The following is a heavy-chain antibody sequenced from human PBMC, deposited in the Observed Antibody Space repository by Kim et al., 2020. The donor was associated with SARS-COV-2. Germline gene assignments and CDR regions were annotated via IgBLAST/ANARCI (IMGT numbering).Heavy chain of an antibody. J-gene: IGHJ4*02. CDR1: GGPITNYY. V-gene: IGHV4-4*09. CDR3: ARSGYDFKSEFDY. Sequence: SETLSLTCTVSGGPITNYYWSWIRQPPGKRLEWIGYIYDSESVTYNPSLKSRVTMSVDSSKNQFSLRLTSVTAADSAMYYCARSGYDFKSEFDYWGQGIKVTVSS. CDR2: IYDSESV. D-gene: IGHD5-12*01.